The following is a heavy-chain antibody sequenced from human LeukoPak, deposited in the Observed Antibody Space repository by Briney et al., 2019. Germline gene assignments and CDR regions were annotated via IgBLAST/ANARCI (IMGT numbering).Heavy chain of an antibody. CDR3: ARVTGSIDY. D-gene: IGHD1-26*01. CDR2: INLNSGHT. J-gene: IGHJ4*02. CDR1: GYTSTSYD. V-gene: IGHV1-8*01. Sequence: ASVKVSCKASGYTSTSYDINWVRQATGQGLEWMGWINLNSGHTGYAQHFQGRLTVTRDTSINTAYMELNTISSEDTAIYYCARVTGSIDYWGQGTLVTVSS.